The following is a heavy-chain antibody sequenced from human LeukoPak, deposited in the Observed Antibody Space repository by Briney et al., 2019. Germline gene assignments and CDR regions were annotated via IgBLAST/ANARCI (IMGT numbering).Heavy chain of an antibody. D-gene: IGHD1/OR15-1a*01. Sequence: PGGSLRLSCAASGFTFSSYGMHWVRQAAGKGLEWVAVIWYDGSNKYYADSVKGRFTISRDNSKNTLYLQMNSLRAEDTAVYYCAKGSHITGKTREAFDIWGQGAMVTVSS. CDR3: AKGSHITGKTREAFDI. CDR2: IWYDGSNK. V-gene: IGHV3-33*06. CDR1: GFTFSSYG. J-gene: IGHJ3*02.